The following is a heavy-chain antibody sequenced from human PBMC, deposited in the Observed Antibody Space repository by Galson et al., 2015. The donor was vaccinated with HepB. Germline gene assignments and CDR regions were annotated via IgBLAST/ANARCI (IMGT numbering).Heavy chain of an antibody. V-gene: IGHV5-51*03. D-gene: IGHD2-8*01. CDR3: ASITSTNGVFFAFDI. CDR2: IYPGDSDT. J-gene: IGHJ3*02. CDR1: GYSFTSYW. Sequence: QSGAEVKKPGESLKISCKGSGYSFTSYWIGWVRQMPGKGLEWMGIIYPGDSDTRYSPSFQGQVTISADKSISTAYLQWSSLKASDTAMYYCASITSTNGVFFAFDIWGQGTMVTVSS.